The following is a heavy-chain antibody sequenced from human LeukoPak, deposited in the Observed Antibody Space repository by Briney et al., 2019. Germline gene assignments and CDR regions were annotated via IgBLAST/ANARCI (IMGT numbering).Heavy chain of an antibody. CDR2: INHSGST. J-gene: IGHJ5*02. Sequence: SETLSPTCAVYGGSFSGYYWSWIRQPPGKGLEWIGEINHSGSTNYNPSLKSRVTISVDTSKNQFSLKLSSVTAADTAVYYCARQAKPGRVNWFDPWGQGTLVTVSS. V-gene: IGHV4-34*01. CDR1: GGSFSGYY. CDR3: ARQAKPGRVNWFDP. D-gene: IGHD2-8*02.